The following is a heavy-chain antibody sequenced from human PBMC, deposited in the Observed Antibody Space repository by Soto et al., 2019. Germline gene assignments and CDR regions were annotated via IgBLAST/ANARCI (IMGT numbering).Heavy chain of an antibody. CDR1: GGSFSGYY. CDR3: ARGPRSSSWYPNFIGLQH. CDR2: INHSGST. V-gene: IGHV4-34*01. D-gene: IGHD6-13*01. J-gene: IGHJ1*01. Sequence: QVQLQQWGAGLLKPSETLSLTCAVYGGSFSGYYWSWIRQPPGKGLEWIGEINHSGSTNYNPSLKSRVNISVDTSKNQFSLKLSSVTAADTAVYYCARGPRSSSWYPNFIGLQHWGQGTLVTVSS.